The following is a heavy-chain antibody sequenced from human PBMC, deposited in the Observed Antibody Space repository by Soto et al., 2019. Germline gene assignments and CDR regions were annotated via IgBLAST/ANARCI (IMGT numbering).Heavy chain of an antibody. D-gene: IGHD3-10*01. CDR2: INPNSGGT. V-gene: IGHV1-2*04. Sequence: QVQLVQSGAEVKKPGASVKVSCKASGYTFTGYYMHWVRQAPGQGHEWMGWINPNSGGTNYAQKFQGWVTMNRDTSISTAYMELSRLRSDDQAVYYCARGEELLWFGVLYYYYYGMDVWGQGTTVTVSS. J-gene: IGHJ6*02. CDR1: GYTFTGYY. CDR3: ARGEELLWFGVLYYYYYGMDV.